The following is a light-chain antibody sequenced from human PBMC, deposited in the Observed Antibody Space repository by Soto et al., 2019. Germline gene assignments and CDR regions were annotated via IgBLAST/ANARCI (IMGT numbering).Light chain of an antibody. J-gene: IGKJ3*01. CDR2: GAL. CDR1: QSVSSN. CDR3: QQYETWPPRFT. Sequence: EIVLTQTPATLSVSPGERATLSCRANQSVSSNLAWYQQKPGQAPRLLIYGALSRATGIPARFSGSGFQTEFTLTISSVQSDDFAVYYCQQYETWPPRFTFGPGTKVDIK. V-gene: IGKV3-15*01.